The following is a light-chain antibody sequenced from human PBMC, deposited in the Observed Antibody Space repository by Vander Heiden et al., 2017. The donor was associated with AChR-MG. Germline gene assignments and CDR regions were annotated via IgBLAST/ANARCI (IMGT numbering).Light chain of an antibody. V-gene: IGLV2-14*01. CDR2: DVT. Sequence: QSALTQPASVSGSPAQSITISCTGTSSDVGADNYVSWYQRHPGKAPKLMIYDVTKRPSGVSNRFSGSKSGNTASLTISGLQAEDEADYYCSSYTSSSTWVFGGGTKLTVL. CDR1: SSDVGADNY. J-gene: IGLJ3*02. CDR3: SSYTSSSTWV.